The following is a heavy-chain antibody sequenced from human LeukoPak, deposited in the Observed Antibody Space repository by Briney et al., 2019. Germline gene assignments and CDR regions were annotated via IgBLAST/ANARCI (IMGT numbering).Heavy chain of an antibody. CDR2: ISWNSGSI. D-gene: IGHD5-12*01. CDR1: GFTFDDYA. J-gene: IGHJ4*02. V-gene: IGHV3-9*01. Sequence: GGSLRLSCAASGFTFDDYAMHWVRQAPGKGLEWVSGISWNSGSIGYADSVKGRFTISRDNAKNSLYLQMNSLRAEDTALYHCAKDISGLATIPGGFDYWGQGTLVTVSS. CDR3: AKDISGLATIPGGFDY.